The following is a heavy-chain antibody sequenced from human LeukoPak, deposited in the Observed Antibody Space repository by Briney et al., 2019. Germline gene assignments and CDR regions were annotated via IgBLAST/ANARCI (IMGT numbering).Heavy chain of an antibody. CDR2: IYYSGST. CDR3: ARNIAAAGNWRDWFDP. V-gene: IGHV4-59*01. D-gene: IGHD6-13*01. Sequence: PSETLSLTCTVSGGSISSYYWSWIRQPPGKGLEWIAYIYYSGSTNYNPSLKSRVTISVDTSKNQFSLKLSSVTAADTAVYYCARNIAAAGNWRDWFDPWGQGTLVTVSS. CDR1: GGSISSYY. J-gene: IGHJ5*02.